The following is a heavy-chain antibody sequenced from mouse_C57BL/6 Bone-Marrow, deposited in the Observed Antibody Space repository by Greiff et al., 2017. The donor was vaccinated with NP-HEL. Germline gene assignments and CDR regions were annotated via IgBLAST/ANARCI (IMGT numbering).Heavy chain of an antibody. V-gene: IGHV14-4*01. Sequence: VQLQQSGAELVRPGASVKLSCTASGFNIKDDYMHWVKQRPEQGLEWIGWIDPENGDTEYASKFQGKATITADTSSNTAYLQRSSLTSEDTAVYYCTTFYYYGSSDYWGQGTTLTVSS. J-gene: IGHJ2*01. CDR2: IDPENGDT. D-gene: IGHD1-1*01. CDR3: TTFYYYGSSDY. CDR1: GFNIKDDY.